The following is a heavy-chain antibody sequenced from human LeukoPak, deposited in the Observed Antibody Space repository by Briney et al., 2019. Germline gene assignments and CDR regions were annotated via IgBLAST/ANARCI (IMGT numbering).Heavy chain of an antibody. D-gene: IGHD3/OR15-3a*01. CDR2: ISSRGRTI. CDR3: ARGSDWHAFDS. V-gene: IGHV3-11*01. CDR1: GLTFTVYY. Sequence: TLRLSCAPSGLTFTVYYMGGGRGAPGEGLEWLSYISSRGRTIYYPDSVKRRFTIPSDNGEHSLYLRMNSLRVEDTVLYYCARGSDWHAFDSWGQGPVVTVSS. J-gene: IGHJ3*02.